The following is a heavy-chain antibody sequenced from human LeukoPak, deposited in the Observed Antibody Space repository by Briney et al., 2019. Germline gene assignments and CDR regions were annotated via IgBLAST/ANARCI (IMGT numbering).Heavy chain of an antibody. CDR3: ARDLRFLEWLPNYYYYGMDV. D-gene: IGHD3-3*01. J-gene: IGHJ6*02. CDR1: GGSISSYY. CDR2: IYYSGST. Sequence: PSETLSLTCTGSGGSISSYYWSWIRQPPGKGLEWIGYIYYSGSTNYNPSLKSRVTISVDTSKNQFSLKLSSVTAADTAVYYCARDLRFLEWLPNYYYYGMDVWGQGTTVTVSS. V-gene: IGHV4-59*01.